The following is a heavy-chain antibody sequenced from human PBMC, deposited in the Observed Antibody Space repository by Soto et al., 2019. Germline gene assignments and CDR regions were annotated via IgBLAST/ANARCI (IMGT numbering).Heavy chain of an antibody. Sequence: SETLSLTCTVSGGSISSYYWSWIRQPPGKGLEWIGYIYYSGSTNYNPSLKSRVTISVDTSKNQFSLKLSSVTAADTAVYYCARGYSYGYSHYYYYYMDVWGKGTTVTV. J-gene: IGHJ6*03. CDR2: IYYSGST. CDR3: ARGYSYGYSHYYYYYMDV. CDR1: GGSISSYY. V-gene: IGHV4-59*01. D-gene: IGHD5-18*01.